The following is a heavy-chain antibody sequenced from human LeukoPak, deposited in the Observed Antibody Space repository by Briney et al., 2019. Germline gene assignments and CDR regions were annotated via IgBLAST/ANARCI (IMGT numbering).Heavy chain of an antibody. V-gene: IGHV3-33*01. D-gene: IGHD5-12*01. CDR3: ARDTWGYASAFDI. Sequence: GGSLRLSCAASGFTFSRNGMHWVRQAPGKGLEWVAVIWYDGSKKYYADSVKGRFTISRDNSKNTLYLQMNSLRAEDTAVYYCARDTWGYASAFDIWGQGTMVTVSS. CDR2: IWYDGSKK. CDR1: GFTFSRNG. J-gene: IGHJ3*02.